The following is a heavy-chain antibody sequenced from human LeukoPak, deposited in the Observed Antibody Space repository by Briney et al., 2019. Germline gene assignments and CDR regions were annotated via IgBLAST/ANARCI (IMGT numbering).Heavy chain of an antibody. CDR3: AKSPLFMIVVVS. CDR2: ISGSGGST. CDR1: GFTFSSDA. D-gene: IGHD3-22*01. V-gene: IGHV3-23*01. J-gene: IGHJ4*02. Sequence: GGSLRLSCAASGFTFSSDAMSWVRQAPGRGREWVSAISGSGGSTYYADSVKGRFTISRDNSKNTLYLQMNSLRAEDTAVYYCAKSPLFMIVVVSWGQGTLVTVSS.